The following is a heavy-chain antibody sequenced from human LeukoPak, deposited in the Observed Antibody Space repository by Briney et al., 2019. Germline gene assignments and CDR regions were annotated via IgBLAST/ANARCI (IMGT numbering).Heavy chain of an antibody. CDR2: VYPGDSDT. D-gene: IGHD5-12*01. J-gene: IGHJ4*02. Sequence: GESLKISCKASGYSFTTYWIAWVRQRPGKDLEWMGTVYPGDSDTRYSPSFQGHVTFSVDTSTNTAYLQWNNLRASDTAFYYCTRLVASDYIDYWGQGTLVTVSS. CDR1: GYSFTTYW. V-gene: IGHV5-51*01. CDR3: TRLVASDYIDY.